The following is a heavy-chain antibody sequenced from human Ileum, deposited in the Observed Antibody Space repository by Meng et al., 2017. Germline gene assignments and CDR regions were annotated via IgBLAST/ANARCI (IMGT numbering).Heavy chain of an antibody. Sequence: QVQLGESGGGLVKPGGSLRLSCEVSGLTFSDFSMSWIRQAPGKGLEWISYISTSIITTYYADSVKGRFTISRDNAKNSLYLQMNNLRAEDTAVYYCAAMDTIVGALDIWGQGTVVTVSS. CDR3: AAMDTIVGALDI. CDR2: ISTSIITT. CDR1: GLTFSDFS. V-gene: IGHV3-11*04. D-gene: IGHD1-26*01. J-gene: IGHJ3*02.